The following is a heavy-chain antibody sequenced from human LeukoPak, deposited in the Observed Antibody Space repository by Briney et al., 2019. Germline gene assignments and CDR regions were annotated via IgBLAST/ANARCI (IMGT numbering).Heavy chain of an antibody. CDR2: MNPNSGNT. Sequence: ASVKVSCKASGYTFTSYDINWVRQATGQGLEWMGWMNPNSGNTGYAQKFQGRVTMTRNTSITTAYMELSSLRSEDAAVYYCARAYYYDSRGHDAFDIWGQGTMVTVSS. CDR3: ARAYYYDSRGHDAFDI. J-gene: IGHJ3*02. CDR1: GYTFTSYD. V-gene: IGHV1-8*01. D-gene: IGHD3-22*01.